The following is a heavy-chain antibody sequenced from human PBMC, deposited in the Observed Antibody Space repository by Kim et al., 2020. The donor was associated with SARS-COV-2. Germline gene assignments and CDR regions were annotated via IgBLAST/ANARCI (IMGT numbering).Heavy chain of an antibody. CDR3: ARDGYSSTQGAFDI. J-gene: IGHJ3*02. D-gene: IGHD6-13*01. V-gene: IGHV3-33*01. Sequence: GGSLRLSCAASGFTFSSYSMHWVRQAPGKGLEWVAVIWYDGSNKYYADSVKGRFTISRDNSKNTLYLQMNSLRAEDTAVYYCARDGYSSTQGAFDIWGQGTMVTVSS. CDR1: GFTFSSYS. CDR2: IWYDGSNK.